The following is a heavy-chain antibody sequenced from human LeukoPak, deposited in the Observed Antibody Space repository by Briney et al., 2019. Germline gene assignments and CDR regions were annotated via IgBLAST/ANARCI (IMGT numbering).Heavy chain of an antibody. CDR1: GFTFSNHA. J-gene: IGHJ4*02. Sequence: PGGSLRLSCAASGFTFSNHAMSWVRQAPGKGLQWVAVISGGGRTTEYEDFVKGRFTISRDNSKNTLSLQMNSLTVEDTAIYFCAKNVVVKRYIDFWGRGTLVTVSS. D-gene: IGHD2-15*01. CDR3: AKNVVVKRYIDF. V-gene: IGHV3-23*01. CDR2: ISGGGRTT.